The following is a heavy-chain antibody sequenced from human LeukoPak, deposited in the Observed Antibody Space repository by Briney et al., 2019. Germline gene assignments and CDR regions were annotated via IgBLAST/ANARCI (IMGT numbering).Heavy chain of an antibody. CDR2: IYHRGST. D-gene: IGHD3-22*01. V-gene: IGHV4-4*02. Sequence: PSEALSLTCAVSGGSISSSNWWSWVRQPPGKGLEWIGEIYHRGSTDYNPSLKSRVTISVDTSKNQFSLKLSSVTAADTAVYYCAGSGYCSYYYGMDVWGQGTTVTVSS. CDR1: GGSISSSNW. J-gene: IGHJ6*02. CDR3: AGSGYCSYYYGMDV.